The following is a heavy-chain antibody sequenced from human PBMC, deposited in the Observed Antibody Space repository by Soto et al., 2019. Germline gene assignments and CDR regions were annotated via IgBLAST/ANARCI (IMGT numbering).Heavy chain of an antibody. CDR1: GGSSSSGNYY. D-gene: IGHD4-17*01. V-gene: IGHV4-30-4*01. J-gene: IGHJ4*02. CDR2: ISYSGTT. CDR3: ATMGTPVTGLYYFDD. Sequence: QVQLQESGPGLVKPSQTLSLTCTVSGGSSSSGNYYWSWIRQPPGKGLEWIGFISYSGTTHYSASLRSRVSISVDTSKNQFSLDLSSVTAADTAVYYCATMGTPVTGLYYFDDWGQGTLVTVSS.